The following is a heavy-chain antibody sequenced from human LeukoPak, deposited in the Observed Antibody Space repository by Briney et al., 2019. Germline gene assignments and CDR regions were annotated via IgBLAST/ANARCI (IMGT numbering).Heavy chain of an antibody. CDR3: AREYCSGGSCLNWFDP. CDR2: INAGNGNT. D-gene: IGHD2-15*01. J-gene: IGHJ5*02. V-gene: IGHV1-3*01. Sequence: ASVEVSCKASGYTFTSYAMHWVRQAPGQRLEWMGWINAGNGNTKYSQKFQGRVTITRDTSASTAYMELSSLRSEDTAVYYCAREYCSGGSCLNWFDPWGQGTLVTVSS. CDR1: GYTFTSYA.